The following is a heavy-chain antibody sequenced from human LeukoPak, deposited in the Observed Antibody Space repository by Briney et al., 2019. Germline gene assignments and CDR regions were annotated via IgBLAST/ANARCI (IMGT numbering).Heavy chain of an antibody. CDR2: TYYRSTWYN. CDR1: GDSVSSSSVT. J-gene: IGHJ5*02. V-gene: IGHV6-1*01. CDR3: ARRLTQYDCFDP. D-gene: IGHD2-2*01. Sequence: SQTLSLTCAISGDSVSSSSVTWNWIRQSPSRGLEWLGRTYYRSTWYNDYAVSVRGRITVNPDTSKNQFSLHLNSVTPEDTAVYYCARRLTQYDCFDPWGQGILVTVSS.